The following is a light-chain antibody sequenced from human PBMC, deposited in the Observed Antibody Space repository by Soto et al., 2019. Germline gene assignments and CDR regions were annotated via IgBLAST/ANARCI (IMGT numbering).Light chain of an antibody. CDR1: QSVSSSY. CDR3: QKYGSSPF. J-gene: IGKJ3*01. V-gene: IGKV3-20*01. CDR2: GAS. Sequence: EIVLTQSPGTLSLSPGERATLSCRASQSVSSSYLAWYQQKPGQAPRLLIYGASSRATGIPDRFSGSGSGTDSTLTLRRLEPEDFAVYYCQKYGSSPFFGPGTKVDIK.